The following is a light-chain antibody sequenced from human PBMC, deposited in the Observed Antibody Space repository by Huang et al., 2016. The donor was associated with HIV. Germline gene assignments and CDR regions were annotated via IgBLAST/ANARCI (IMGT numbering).Light chain of an antibody. J-gene: IGKJ5*01. Sequence: DIVMTQSPDSLSVSPGERATIVVKSSQSLLYSLNNKNYLSWFKQKPGRTPKLLLYWASTRETGIPERFSGSGSGTDFTLTINNLQPEDVATYYCQQYYQNPQTFGQGT. CDR2: WAS. CDR1: QSLLYSLNNKNY. V-gene: IGKV4-1*01. CDR3: QQYYQNPQT.